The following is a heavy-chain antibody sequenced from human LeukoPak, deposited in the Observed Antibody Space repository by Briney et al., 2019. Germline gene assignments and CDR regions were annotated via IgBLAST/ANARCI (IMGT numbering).Heavy chain of an antibody. D-gene: IGHD1-26*01. V-gene: IGHV3-21*01. J-gene: IGHJ4*02. CDR2: ISGSNSYI. CDR3: ARENSGSYYQFDC. Sequence: GGSLRLSCAASGFTFSSYSMNWVRQAPGKGLEWVSSISGSNSYIYYADSVKGRFTISRDNAKNSRYLQMNRLKPEDTAVYYCARENSGSYYQFDCWGQGTLVTVSS. CDR1: GFTFSSYS.